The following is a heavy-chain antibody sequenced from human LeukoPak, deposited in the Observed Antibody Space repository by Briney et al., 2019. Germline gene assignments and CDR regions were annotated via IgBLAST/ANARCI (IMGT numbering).Heavy chain of an antibody. D-gene: IGHD3-3*01. CDR3: AKDFLRRADKFTTFGVVTPAYFFDY. V-gene: IGHV3-9*01. J-gene: IGHJ4*02. Sequence: PGGSLRLSCAVSGFTFGDYVLHWVRQAPGKGLQWVSGISWNNDKVGYAGSVKGRFTISRDNAKNSLSLQMDSLTPDDTAIYYCAKDFLRRADKFTTFGVVTPAYFFDYWGQGTPVTVSS. CDR1: GFTFGDYV. CDR2: ISWNNDKV.